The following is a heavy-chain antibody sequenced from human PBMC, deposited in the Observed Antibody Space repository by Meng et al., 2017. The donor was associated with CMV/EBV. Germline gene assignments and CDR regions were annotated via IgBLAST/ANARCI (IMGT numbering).Heavy chain of an antibody. CDR1: GGSFSGYY. CDR2: INHSGST. D-gene: IGHD3-3*01. CDR3: ARASLYYDFWSGKRLYYYGMDV. V-gene: IGHV4-34*01. J-gene: IGHJ6*02. Sequence: SETLSLTCAVYGGSFSGYYWSWIRQPPGKGLEWIGEINHSGSTNYNPSLKSRVTISVDTSKNQFSLKLSSVTAADTAVYYCARASLYYDFWSGKRLYYYGMDVWGQGTTVTVSS.